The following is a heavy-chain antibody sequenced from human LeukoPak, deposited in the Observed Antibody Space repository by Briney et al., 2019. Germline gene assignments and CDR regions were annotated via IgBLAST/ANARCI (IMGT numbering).Heavy chain of an antibody. D-gene: IGHD2-21*02. V-gene: IGHV3-30*18. CDR3: AKARYCGGDCYSGRLDY. J-gene: IGHJ4*02. Sequence: PGGSLRLSCAASGFTFSSYGMHWVRQAPGKGLEWVAVISYDGSNKYYADSVKGRFTISRDNSKNTLYLQMNSLRAEDTAVYYCAKARYCGGDCYSGRLDYWGQGTLVTVSS. CDR2: ISYDGSNK. CDR1: GFTFSSYG.